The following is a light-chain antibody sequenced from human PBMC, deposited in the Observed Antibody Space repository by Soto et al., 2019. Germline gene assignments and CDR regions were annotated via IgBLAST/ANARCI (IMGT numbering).Light chain of an antibody. J-gene: IGKJ1*01. V-gene: IGKV1-39*01. CDR2: VAS. Sequence: DIQMTQPPSSLSASLGDRVTITCRASQSISRYLNWYQQKPGKAPNLLIYVASSLQSEVPSRFSGSGSGTEFTLIISNLQPDDFATYYCQQFKDYVWTFGQGTKVDIK. CDR1: QSISRY. CDR3: QQFKDYVWT.